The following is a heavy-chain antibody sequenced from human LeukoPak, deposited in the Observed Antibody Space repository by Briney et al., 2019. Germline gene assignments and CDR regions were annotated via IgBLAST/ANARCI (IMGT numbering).Heavy chain of an antibody. Sequence: PGGSLRLSCAASGFTFSTYSMIWVRQAPGKGLEWVSYITSGPNSIYLADSVKGRFTISRDNAKNSLFLQMNSLRTEDTAVYYCARAANSGGYYGIDYWGQGTLVTVSS. J-gene: IGHJ4*02. V-gene: IGHV3-48*01. CDR1: GFTFSTYS. CDR3: ARAANSGGYYGIDY. D-gene: IGHD1-26*01. CDR2: ITSGPNSI.